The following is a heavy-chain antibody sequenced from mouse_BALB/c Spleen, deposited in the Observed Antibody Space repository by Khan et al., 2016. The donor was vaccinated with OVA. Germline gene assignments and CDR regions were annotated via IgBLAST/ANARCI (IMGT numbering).Heavy chain of an antibody. CDR3: ARRGLRWDFDY. CDR1: GYTFINYW. V-gene: IGHV1-7*01. CDR2: INPTTGYT. J-gene: IGHJ2*01. Sequence: QVQLKQSGAELAKPGASVKMSCKASGYTFINYWMNWVKQRPGQGLEWIGYINPTTGYTEYNLKFKDKATLTADKSSSTAHMQLSSLTSEDSAVYDCARRGLRWDFDYWGQGTTLTVSS. D-gene: IGHD1-1*01.